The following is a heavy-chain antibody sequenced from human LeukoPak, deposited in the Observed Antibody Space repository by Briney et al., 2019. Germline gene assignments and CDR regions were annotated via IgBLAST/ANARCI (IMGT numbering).Heavy chain of an antibody. CDR2: INHSGST. V-gene: IGHV4-34*01. J-gene: IGHJ4*02. CDR3: ARGRRITKVRGDTSPFLDY. Sequence: SETLSLTCAVYGGSFNGYYWSWIRQPPGKGLEWIGEINHSGSTNYNPSLKSRVTISVDTSKNQFSLKLSSVTAADTAVYYCARGRRITKVRGDTSPFLDYWGQGTLVTVSS. CDR1: GGSFNGYY. D-gene: IGHD3-10*01.